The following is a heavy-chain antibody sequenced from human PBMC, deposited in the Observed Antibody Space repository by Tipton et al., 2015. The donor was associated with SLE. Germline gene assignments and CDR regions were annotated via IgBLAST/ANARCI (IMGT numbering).Heavy chain of an antibody. CDR1: GYTFTGYY. J-gene: IGHJ6*02. CDR3: ARMYYDILTGDYYYYYGMDV. Sequence: QLVQSGAEVKKPGASVKVSCKASGYTFTGYYMHWVRQAPGQGLEWMGWINPNSGGTNYAQKFQGRVTMTRDTSIRTAYMELSRLRSDDTAVYYCARMYYDILTGDYYYYYGMDVWGQGTTVTVSS. V-gene: IGHV1-2*02. CDR2: INPNSGGT. D-gene: IGHD3-9*01.